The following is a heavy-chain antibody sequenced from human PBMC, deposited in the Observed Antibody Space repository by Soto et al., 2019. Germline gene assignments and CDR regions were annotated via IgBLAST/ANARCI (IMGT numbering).Heavy chain of an antibody. V-gene: IGHV4-31*03. CDR3: ARWWSGSRQGFDP. CDR1: GVSISSGDYY. Sequence: QVQLQESGPGLVKPSQTLSLTCTVSGVSISSGDYYWSWIRQHPGKGLEWIGYIYYSGSTYYNPSLKRRVTISVDTSKNPFSLKLSSVTAADTAVYYCARWWSGSRQGFDPWGQGTLVTVSS. J-gene: IGHJ5*02. D-gene: IGHD3-3*01. CDR2: IYYSGST.